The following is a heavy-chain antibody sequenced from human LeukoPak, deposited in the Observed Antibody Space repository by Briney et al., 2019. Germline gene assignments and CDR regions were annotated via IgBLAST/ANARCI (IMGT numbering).Heavy chain of an antibody. CDR1: GYTFTSYD. Sequence: ASVKVSCKASGYTFTSYDINWVRQATGQGLEWMGWMNPNSGNTGYAQKFQGRVTMTRNTSISTAYMELSSLRSEDTAVYYCASRRWYDRGPLDYWGQGTLVTVSS. J-gene: IGHJ4*02. CDR2: MNPNSGNT. CDR3: ASRRWYDRGPLDY. V-gene: IGHV1-8*01. D-gene: IGHD6-13*01.